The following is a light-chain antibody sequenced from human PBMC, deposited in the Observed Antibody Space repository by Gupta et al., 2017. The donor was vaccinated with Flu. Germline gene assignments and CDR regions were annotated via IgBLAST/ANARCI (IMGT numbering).Light chain of an antibody. CDR3: QQRSDLPMYT. CDR2: DTS. Sequence: EIVLTQSPATLSLSPGERAILSCRASQSVSTYLAWYQQKPGQAPRLLMYDTSKRVAGIPARFSGSGCGTDFTLTISTREPEDFAVYYCQQRSDLPMYTFGQGTRLEIK. J-gene: IGKJ2*01. CDR1: QSVSTY. V-gene: IGKV3-11*01.